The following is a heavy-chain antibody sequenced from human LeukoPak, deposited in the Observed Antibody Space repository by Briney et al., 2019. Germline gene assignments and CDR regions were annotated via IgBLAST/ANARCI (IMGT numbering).Heavy chain of an antibody. D-gene: IGHD3-10*01. J-gene: IGHJ4*02. CDR1: GFTFSSYA. CDR3: AGDYYGSGSYYTIRGGGQTDY. Sequence: GGSLRLSCAASGFTFSSYAMHWVRQAPGKGLEWVAVISYDGSNKYYADSVKGRFTISRDNSKNTLYLQMNSLRAEDTAVYYCAGDYYGSGSYYTIRGGGQTDYWGQGTLVTVSS. V-gene: IGHV3-30-3*01. CDR2: ISYDGSNK.